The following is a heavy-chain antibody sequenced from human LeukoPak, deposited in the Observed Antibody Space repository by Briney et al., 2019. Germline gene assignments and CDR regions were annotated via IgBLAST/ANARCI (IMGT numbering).Heavy chain of an antibody. CDR2: IKSKTDGGTT. CDR3: TTGRCSGGSCYSGCY. Sequence: GGSQRLSCAASGFKFSDHYIDWVRQAPGKGLEWVGRIKSKTDGGTTDYAAPVKGRFTISRDDSKNTLYLQMNSLKTEDTAVYYCTTGRCSGGSCYSGCYWGQGTLVTVSS. D-gene: IGHD2-15*01. CDR1: GFKFSDHY. V-gene: IGHV3-15*01. J-gene: IGHJ4*02.